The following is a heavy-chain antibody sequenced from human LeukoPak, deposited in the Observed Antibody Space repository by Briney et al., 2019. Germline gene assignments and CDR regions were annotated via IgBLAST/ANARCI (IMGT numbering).Heavy chain of an antibody. D-gene: IGHD2-2*01. CDR2: IWYDGSNK. CDR1: GFTFSSYG. Sequence: GGPLRLSCGASGFTFSSYGMHWVRQAPAKGLEWVACIWYDGSNKYYADSLKGRFTISRDKSKNTLYLQMDSLRAEDTAVYYCAKLCSSTSCYQSGDAFDIWGQGTMVTVSS. V-gene: IGHV3-30*02. J-gene: IGHJ3*02. CDR3: AKLCSSTSCYQSGDAFDI.